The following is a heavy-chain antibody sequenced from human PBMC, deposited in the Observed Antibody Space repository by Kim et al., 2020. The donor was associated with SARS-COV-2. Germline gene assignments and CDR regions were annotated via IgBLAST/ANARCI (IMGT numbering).Heavy chain of an antibody. J-gene: IGHJ3*02. CDR1: GFTFSSYA. Sequence: GGSLRLSCVASGFTFSSYAMNWVRQAPGKGLEWVSIISGSGGSTYYADSVKGRFTISRDNSKNTLYLQMNSLRAEDTAVYYCAKTSSKIYYFDGFDIWGQGTMVTVSS. D-gene: IGHD3-10*01. CDR2: ISGSGGST. V-gene: IGHV3-23*01. CDR3: AKTSSKIYYFDGFDI.